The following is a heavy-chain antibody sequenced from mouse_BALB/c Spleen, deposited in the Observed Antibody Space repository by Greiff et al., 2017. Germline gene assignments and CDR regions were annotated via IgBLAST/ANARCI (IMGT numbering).Heavy chain of an antibody. CDR1: GFTFSSFG. CDR2: ISSGSSTI. CDR3: ARYGSSSFDY. D-gene: IGHD1-1*01. J-gene: IGHJ2*01. Sequence: EVKLVESGGGLVQPGGSRKLSCAASGFTFSSFGMHWVRQAPEKGLEWVAYISSGSSTIYYADTVKGRFTISRDNPKNTLFLQMTSLRSEDTAMYYCARYGSSSFDYWGQGTTLTVSS. V-gene: IGHV5-17*02.